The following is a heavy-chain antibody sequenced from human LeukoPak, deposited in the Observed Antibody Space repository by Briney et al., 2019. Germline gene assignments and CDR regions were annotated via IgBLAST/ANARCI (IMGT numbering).Heavy chain of an antibody. CDR2: IYYSGST. D-gene: IGHD3-10*01. J-gene: IGHJ3*02. CDR3: ARAEGNMVRGVIIRLNAFDI. Sequence: RPSETLSLTCTVSGGSISSGGYYWSWIRQHPGKGLEWIGYIYYSGSTYYNPSLKSRVTVSVDTSKNQFSLKLSSVTAADTAVYYCARAEGNMVRGVIIRLNAFDIWGQGTMVTVSS. CDR1: GGSISSGGYY. V-gene: IGHV4-31*03.